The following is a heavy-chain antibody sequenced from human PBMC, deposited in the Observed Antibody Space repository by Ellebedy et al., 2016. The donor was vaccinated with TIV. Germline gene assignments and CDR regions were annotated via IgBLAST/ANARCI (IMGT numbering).Heavy chain of an antibody. CDR1: GFTFSDYY. Sequence: GESLKISCAASGFTFSDYYMSWIRQAPGKGLEWVSYISSSSSYTNYADSVKGRFTISRDNAENSLFLQMNSLRVEDTAVYYCAKTETGSPDYWGQGTLVTVSS. J-gene: IGHJ4*02. CDR2: ISSSSSYT. CDR3: AKTETGSPDY. V-gene: IGHV3-11*03. D-gene: IGHD3-9*01.